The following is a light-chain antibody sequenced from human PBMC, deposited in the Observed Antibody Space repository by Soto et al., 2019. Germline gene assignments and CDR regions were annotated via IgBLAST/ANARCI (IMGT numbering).Light chain of an antibody. CDR1: QSVSNSY. V-gene: IGKV3-20*01. Sequence: EIVLTQSPGTLSLSPGERATLSCRASQSVSNSYLAWYQQKPGQAPSLLIYGASSRASGIPDRFSGSGSGTDFTLTISRLEPEDFAVYYCQQYGSSPRTFGQETKLEIK. CDR2: GAS. CDR3: QQYGSSPRT. J-gene: IGKJ2*01.